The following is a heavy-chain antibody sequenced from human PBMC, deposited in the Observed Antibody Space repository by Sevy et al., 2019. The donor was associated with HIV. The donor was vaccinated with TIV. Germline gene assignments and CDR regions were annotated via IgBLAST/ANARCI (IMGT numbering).Heavy chain of an antibody. D-gene: IGHD2-8*02. CDR1: GDSISNGEYY. Sequence: SETLSLTCTVSGDSISNGEYYWTWIRQHPGKGLEWIGYIYYTGSTYYNPSLESRVTMSVDMAKNQFSLKLTSATAADTAMYYCARGDTVLPTGGFDIWGRGTLVTVSS. J-gene: IGHJ2*01. CDR3: ARGDTVLPTGGFDI. V-gene: IGHV4-31*03. CDR2: IYYTGST.